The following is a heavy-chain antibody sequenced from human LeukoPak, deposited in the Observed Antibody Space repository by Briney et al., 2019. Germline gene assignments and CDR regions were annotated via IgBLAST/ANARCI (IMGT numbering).Heavy chain of an antibody. Sequence: SETLSLTCAVYGGSFSGYYWSWIRQPPGKGLEWIGEINHSGSTNYNPSLKSRVTISVDTSKNQFSLKLSSVTAADTAVYYCARSHGSHNWFDPWGQGTLVTVSS. CDR3: ARSHGSHNWFDP. J-gene: IGHJ5*02. CDR1: GGSFSGYY. V-gene: IGHV4-34*01. D-gene: IGHD3-10*01. CDR2: INHSGST.